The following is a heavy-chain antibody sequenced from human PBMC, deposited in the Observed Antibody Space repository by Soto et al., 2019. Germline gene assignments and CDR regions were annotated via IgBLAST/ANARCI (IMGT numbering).Heavy chain of an antibody. CDR2: INAGNGNT. J-gene: IGHJ5*02. CDR1: GYTFTSYA. Sequence: ASVKVSCKASGYTFTSYAMHWVRQAPGQRLEWMGWINAGNGNTKYSQKFQGRVTITRDTSASTAYMELSSLRSEDTAVYYCTRLTWTVAGRKGGNWFDPWGQGTLVTVSS. D-gene: IGHD6-19*01. CDR3: TRLTWTVAGRKGGNWFDP. V-gene: IGHV1-3*01.